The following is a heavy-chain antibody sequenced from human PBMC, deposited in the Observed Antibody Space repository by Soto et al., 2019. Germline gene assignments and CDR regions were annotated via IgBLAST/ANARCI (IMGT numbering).Heavy chain of an antibody. J-gene: IGHJ6*02. Sequence: SVKVSCKASGGTFSSYAISWVRQAPGQGLEWMGGIIPIFGTANYAQKFQGRVTITADESTSTAYMELSSLRSEDTAVYYCARDGRDYDFWSGPDYYYYGMDVWGQGTTVTVSS. D-gene: IGHD3-3*01. CDR3: ARDGRDYDFWSGPDYYYYGMDV. CDR2: IIPIFGTA. V-gene: IGHV1-69*13. CDR1: GGTFSSYA.